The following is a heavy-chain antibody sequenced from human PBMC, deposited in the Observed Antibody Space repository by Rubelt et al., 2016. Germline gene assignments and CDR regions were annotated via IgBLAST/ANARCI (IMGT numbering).Heavy chain of an antibody. V-gene: IGHV4-39*07. D-gene: IGHD2-2*01. CDR2: IYYTGST. J-gene: IGHJ4*02. Sequence: QLQLQESGPGLVKPSETLSLTCTVSGGSISSSGYYWGWIRQPPGKELEWIGNIYYTGSTYYNPSLRSRVTISFDTAKNQFSLRLTSVTAADTATYYCARDQGVAGAAMIGDYWGRGTLVTVSS. CDR1: GGSISSSGYY. CDR3: ARDQGVAGAAMIGDY.